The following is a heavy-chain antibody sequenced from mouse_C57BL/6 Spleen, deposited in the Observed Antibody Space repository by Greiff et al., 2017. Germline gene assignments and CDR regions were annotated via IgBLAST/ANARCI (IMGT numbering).Heavy chain of an antibody. J-gene: IGHJ1*03. CDR3: ASYYDYDRTYFDV. D-gene: IGHD2-4*01. Sequence: EVKLMESGPGLVKPSQSLSLTCSVTGYSITSGYYWNWIRQFPGNKLEWMGYISYDGSNNYNPSLKNRISITRDTSKNQFFLKLNSVTTEDTATYYCASYYDYDRTYFDVWGTGTTVTVSS. CDR1: GYSITSGYY. CDR2: ISYDGSN. V-gene: IGHV3-6*01.